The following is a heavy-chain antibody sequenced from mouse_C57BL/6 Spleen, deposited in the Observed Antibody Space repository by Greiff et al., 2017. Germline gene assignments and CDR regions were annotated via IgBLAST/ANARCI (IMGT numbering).Heavy chain of an antibody. D-gene: IGHD1-1*01. CDR3: TRFYYYGSDH. V-gene: IGHV1-15*01. CDR1: GYTFTDYE. Sequence: VKLMESGAELVRPGASVTLSCKASGYTFTDYEMHWVKQTPVHGLEWIGAIDPETGGTAYNQKFKGKAILTADKSSSTAYMELRSLTSEDSAVYYCTRFYYYGSDHWGQGTTLTVSS. J-gene: IGHJ2*01. CDR2: IDPETGGT.